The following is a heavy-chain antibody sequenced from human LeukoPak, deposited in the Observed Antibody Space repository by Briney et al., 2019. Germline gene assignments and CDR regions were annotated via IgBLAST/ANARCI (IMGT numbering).Heavy chain of an antibody. CDR3: ASGRTALIDY. D-gene: IGHD5-18*01. Sequence: SETLSLTCTVSGDSISSYYWSWIRQPPGKGLEWIGYIYYSGSTNYNPSLKSRVTISVDTSKNQFSLKLSSVTAADTAVYYCASGRTALIDYWGQGTLVTVSS. CDR1: GDSISSYY. V-gene: IGHV4-59*01. CDR2: IYYSGST. J-gene: IGHJ4*02.